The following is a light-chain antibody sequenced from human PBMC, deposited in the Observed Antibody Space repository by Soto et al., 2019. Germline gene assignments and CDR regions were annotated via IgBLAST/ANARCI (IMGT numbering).Light chain of an antibody. Sequence: EIVMTQSPATLSVSPGERATLSCRASQSISSELAWYQQKPGQPPRLLIYGASTRATGVPARFTGSGSGSDFTLTFSGLQSEDFAVYYCQQGYNWPLTFGQGTRLEI. J-gene: IGKJ2*01. CDR2: GAS. CDR1: QSISSE. V-gene: IGKV3-15*01. CDR3: QQGYNWPLT.